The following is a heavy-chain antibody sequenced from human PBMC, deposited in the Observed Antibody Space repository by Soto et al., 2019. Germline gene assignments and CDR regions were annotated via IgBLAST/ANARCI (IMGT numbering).Heavy chain of an antibody. Sequence: SETLSLTCNISGGSISSSSYYWGWIRQPPGKGLEWIGSIYYSGSTYYDPSLKSRVTISVDTSKNQFSLKLSSVTAADTAVYYCASPITVELPHYWGQGTLVTVSS. V-gene: IGHV4-39*01. CDR2: IYYSGST. J-gene: IGHJ4*02. CDR3: ASPITVELPHY. D-gene: IGHD1-7*01. CDR1: GGSISSSSYY.